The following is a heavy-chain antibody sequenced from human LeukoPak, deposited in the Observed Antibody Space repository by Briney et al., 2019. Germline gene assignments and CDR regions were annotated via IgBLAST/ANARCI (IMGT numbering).Heavy chain of an antibody. CDR3: ARGVGATYDY. V-gene: IGHV3-21*01. Sequence: KPGGSLRLSCAASGFTFSSFSMNWVRQAPGKGLEWVSSISSSSYIYYADSVKGRFTISRDNAKNSLYLQMNSLRAEDTAVYYCARGVGATYDYWGQGTLVTVSS. D-gene: IGHD1-26*01. CDR2: ISSSSYI. CDR1: GFTFSSFS. J-gene: IGHJ4*02.